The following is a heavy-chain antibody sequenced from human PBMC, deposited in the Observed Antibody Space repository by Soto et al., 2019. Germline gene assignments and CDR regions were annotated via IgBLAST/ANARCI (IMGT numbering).Heavy chain of an antibody. V-gene: IGHV1-69*02. J-gene: IGHJ3*02. CDR1: GGTFSTYS. CDR2: IIPILGIA. Sequence: QVQLVQSGAEVKKPGSSVKVSCKDSGGTFSTYSMFWVRQAPGQGLEWMGRIIPILGIANYAQKFQDRVTITEDKSTSIAYMELSSLGSEDTAMYFCTIGSWSGEVFDIWGQGTMVTVSS. D-gene: IGHD2-21*01. CDR3: TIGSWSGEVFDI.